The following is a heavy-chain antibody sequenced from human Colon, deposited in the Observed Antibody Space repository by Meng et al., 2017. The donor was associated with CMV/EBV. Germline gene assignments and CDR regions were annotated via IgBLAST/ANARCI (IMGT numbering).Heavy chain of an antibody. D-gene: IGHD1-26*01. CDR3: AKRKTYSGSSGGFDP. CDR2: ISGSGGST. CDR1: GFTFSSYA. V-gene: IGHV3-23*01. J-gene: IGHJ5*02. Sequence: GESLKISCAASGFTFSSYATSWVRQAPGKGLEWVSAISGSGGSTYYADSVKGRFTISRDNSKNTLYLQMNSLRAEDTAVYYCAKRKTYSGSSGGFDPWGQGNLVTVSS.